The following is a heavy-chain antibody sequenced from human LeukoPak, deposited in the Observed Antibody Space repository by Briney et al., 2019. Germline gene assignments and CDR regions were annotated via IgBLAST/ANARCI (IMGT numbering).Heavy chain of an antibody. J-gene: IGHJ5*02. V-gene: IGHV3-21*01. CDR2: ISSSSSYI. CDR1: GFIFSGYS. CDR3: AMIPTTVTTGEFDP. D-gene: IGHD4-17*01. Sequence: PGGSLRLSCAASGFIFSGYSMDWVRQASGKGLEWVSSISSSSSYIYYADSVKGRFTISRDNAKNSLYLQMNSLRAEDTAVYYCAMIPTTVTTGEFDPWGQGTLVTVSS.